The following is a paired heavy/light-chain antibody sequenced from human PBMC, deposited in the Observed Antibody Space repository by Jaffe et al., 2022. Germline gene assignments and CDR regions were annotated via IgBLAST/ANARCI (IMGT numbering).Light chain of an antibody. V-gene: IGKV1-5*03. J-gene: IGKJ1*01. CDR1: QSISSW. Sequence: DIQMTQSPSTLSASVGDRVTITCRASQSISSWLAWYQQKPGKAPKLLIYKASSLESGVPSRFSGSGSGTEFTLTISSLQPDDFATYYCQQYNSLWTFGQGTKVEIK. CDR3: QQYNSLWT. CDR2: KAS.
Heavy chain of an antibody. CDR2: ISTSGSTI. D-gene: IGHD1-26*01. Sequence: EVQLVESGGGLVQPGGSLRLSCAASGFTFNSYEMNWVRRAPGKGLEWISYISTSGSTIFYADSVKGRFTISRDNAKNSLYLQMNSLRAEDTAVYYCARARQYSGSYWAYFDYWGQGTLVTVSS. CDR3: ARARQYSGSYWAYFDY. J-gene: IGHJ4*02. V-gene: IGHV3-48*03. CDR1: GFTFNSYE.